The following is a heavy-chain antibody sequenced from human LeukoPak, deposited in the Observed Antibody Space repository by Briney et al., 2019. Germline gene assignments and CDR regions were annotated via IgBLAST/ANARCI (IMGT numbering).Heavy chain of an antibody. CDR3: ARRRNWLDP. CDR1: GGSVSGYY. V-gene: IGHV4-59*08. Sequence: KPSETLSLTCTVSGGSVSGYYRTWVRQPPGKGLEWIGYIYYSETNYNPSLKSRVNISLDPSKNQLSLKLTSVTAADTAVYYCARRRNWLDPWGQGTLVTVSS. CDR2: IYYSET. J-gene: IGHJ5*02.